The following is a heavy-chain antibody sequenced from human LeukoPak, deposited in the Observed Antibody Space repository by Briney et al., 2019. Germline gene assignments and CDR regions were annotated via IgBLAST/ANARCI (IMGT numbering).Heavy chain of an antibody. V-gene: IGHV5-51*01. CDR3: ARHYDYVWGSYRQGAFDI. CDR2: IYPGDSDT. CDR1: EYSFPNYC. D-gene: IGHD3-16*02. J-gene: IGHJ3*02. Sequence: GESLKISCKHSEYSFPNYCIGWVRQMPGKGLEWMGIIYPGDSDTRYSPSFQGQVTISADKSISTAYLQWSSLKASDTAMYYCARHYDYVWGSYRQGAFDIWGQGTMVTVSS.